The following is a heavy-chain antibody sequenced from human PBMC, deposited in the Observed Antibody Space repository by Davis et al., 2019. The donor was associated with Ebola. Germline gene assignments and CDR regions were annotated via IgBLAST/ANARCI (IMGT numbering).Heavy chain of an antibody. V-gene: IGHV4-31*03. CDR1: GGSISSGGYY. CDR3: ARDGARYYDFWSGYYTGGVWFDP. D-gene: IGHD3-3*01. CDR2: IYYSGST. J-gene: IGHJ5*02. Sequence: MPSETLSLTCTVSGGSISSGGYYWSWIRQHPGKGLEWIGYIYYSGSTYYNPSLKSRVTISVDTSKKQLSLTLSSVTAADTAVYYCARDGARYYDFWSGYYTGGVWFDPWGQGTLVTVSS.